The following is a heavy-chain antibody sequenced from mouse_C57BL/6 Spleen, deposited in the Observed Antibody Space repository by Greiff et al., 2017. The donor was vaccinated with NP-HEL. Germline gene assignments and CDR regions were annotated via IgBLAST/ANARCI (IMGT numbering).Heavy chain of an antibody. CDR2: IYPGSGNT. CDR3: ASRRDYYFDY. Sequence: VQLQQSGAELVRPGASVKLSCKASGYTFTDYYINWVKQRPGQGLEWIARIYPGSGNTYYNEKFKGKATLTAEISSSTAYMQLSSLTSEDSAVYFCASRRDYYFDYWGQGTTLTVSS. J-gene: IGHJ2*01. V-gene: IGHV1-76*01. CDR1: GYTFTDYY.